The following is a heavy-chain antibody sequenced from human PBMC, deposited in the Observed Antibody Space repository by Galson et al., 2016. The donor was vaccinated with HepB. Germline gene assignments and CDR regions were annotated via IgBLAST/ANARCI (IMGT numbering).Heavy chain of an antibody. CDR2: MNPSGGST. CDR1: GYTFSNYY. Sequence: SVKVSCKASGYTFSNYYMHWVRQAPGQGLEWMGMMNPSGGSTTYAQKFQGRVTMTRDTSTTTVYMELNSLRSDDPAVYYCANYPGYCSGGTCYYPEYFQHWGQGTLVTVSS. J-gene: IGHJ1*01. CDR3: ANYPGYCSGGTCYYPEYFQH. V-gene: IGHV1-46*01. D-gene: IGHD2-15*01.